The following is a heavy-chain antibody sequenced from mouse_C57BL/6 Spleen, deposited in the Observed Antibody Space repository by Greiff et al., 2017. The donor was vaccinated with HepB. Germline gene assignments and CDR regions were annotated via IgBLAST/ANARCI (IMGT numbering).Heavy chain of an antibody. J-gene: IGHJ2*01. V-gene: IGHV1-81*01. CDR3: AGYYYDYDGTPYFDY. D-gene: IGHD2-4*01. Sequence: VQLQQSGAELARPGASVKLSCKASGYTFTSYGISWVKQRTGQGLEWIGEIYPRSGNTYYNEKFKGKATLTADKSSSTAYMELRSLTSEDSAVYFGAGYYYDYDGTPYFDYWGQGTTLTVSS. CDR1: GYTFTSYG. CDR2: IYPRSGNT.